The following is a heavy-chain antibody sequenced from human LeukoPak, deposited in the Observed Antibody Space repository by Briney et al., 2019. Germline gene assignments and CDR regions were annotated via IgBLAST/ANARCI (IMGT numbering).Heavy chain of an antibody. J-gene: IGHJ4*02. Sequence: GGSLRLSCAASVFTFSSHSMNWVRQAPGKGVEWVLYISSSSNTIYYADSVKGRFTISRDNAKNSLYLQMNSLRAEDTAVYYCASSIAAAGTDYWGQGTLVTVSS. CDR1: VFTFSSHS. V-gene: IGHV3-48*01. D-gene: IGHD6-13*01. CDR2: ISSSSNTI. CDR3: ASSIAAAGTDY.